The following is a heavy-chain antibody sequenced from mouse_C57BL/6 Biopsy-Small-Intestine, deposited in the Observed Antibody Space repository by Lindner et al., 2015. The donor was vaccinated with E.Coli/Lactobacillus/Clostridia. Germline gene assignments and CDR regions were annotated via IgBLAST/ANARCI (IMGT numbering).Heavy chain of an antibody. CDR1: GYAFSRSW. Sequence: VQLQESGPELVKPGASVKISCKASGYAFSRSWMNWVKQRPGKGLEWIGRIYPGDGDINYNGNFKGKATLTADKSSTTAYMQLSSLTSEDSAVYFCARGDYYYFDYWGQGDHSHSLL. CDR2: IYPGDGDI. V-gene: IGHV1-82*01. D-gene: IGHD1-1*02. CDR3: ARGDYYYFDY. J-gene: IGHJ2*01.